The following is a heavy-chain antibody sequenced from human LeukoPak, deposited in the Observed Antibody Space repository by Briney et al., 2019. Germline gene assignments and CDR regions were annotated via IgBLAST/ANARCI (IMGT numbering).Heavy chain of an antibody. D-gene: IGHD3-22*01. J-gene: IGHJ4*02. V-gene: IGHV3-7*01. CDR3: ARSKDYYDSSGCYDY. Sequence: GGSLRLSCAASGFTFSSYWMSWVRQAPGKGVEAVANIKQDGSEKYYVDSVKGRFTISRDNAKNSLYLQMNSLRAEDTAVYYCARSKDYYDSSGCYDYWGQGTLVTVSS. CDR2: IKQDGSEK. CDR1: GFTFSSYW.